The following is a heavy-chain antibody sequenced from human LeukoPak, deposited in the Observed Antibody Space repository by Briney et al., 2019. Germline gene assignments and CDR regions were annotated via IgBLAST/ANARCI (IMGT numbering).Heavy chain of an antibody. V-gene: IGHV1-69*04. CDR2: IIPILGIA. D-gene: IGHD6-13*01. CDR1: GGTFSSYA. J-gene: IGHJ5*02. CDR3: ARGLQHHLNWFDP. Sequence: SVTVSCKASGGTFSSYAISWVRQAPGQGLEWMGRIIPILGIANYAQKFQGRVTITADKSTSTAYMELSSLRSEDTAVYYCARGLQHHLNWFDPWGQGTLVTVSS.